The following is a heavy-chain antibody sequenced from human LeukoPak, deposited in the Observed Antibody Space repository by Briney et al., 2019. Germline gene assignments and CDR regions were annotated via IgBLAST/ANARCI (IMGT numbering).Heavy chain of an antibody. J-gene: IGHJ4*02. D-gene: IGHD3-22*01. CDR1: EFTFSSYA. CDR3: AKDRNYYYDSSVVDY. V-gene: IGHV3-23*01. Sequence: PGGSLRLSCAASEFTFSSYAMSWVRQAPGKGLEWVSAISGSGGSTYYADSVKGRFTISRDNSKNTLYLQMNSLRAEDTAVYYCAKDRNYYYDSSVVDYWGQGTLVTVSS. CDR2: ISGSGGST.